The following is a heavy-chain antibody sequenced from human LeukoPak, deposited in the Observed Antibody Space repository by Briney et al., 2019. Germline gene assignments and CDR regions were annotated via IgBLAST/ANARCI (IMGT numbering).Heavy chain of an antibody. V-gene: IGHV1-8*01. CDR1: GYTFTSYD. CDR2: MNPNSGNT. CDR3: ARGPFRGVNRFDY. Sequence: GASVKVSCKASGYTFTSYDISWVRQATGQGLEWMGWMNPNSGNTGNAQKFQGRVTMTRNTSISTAYMELSSLRSEDTAVYYCARGPFRGVNRFDYWGQGTLVTVSS. J-gene: IGHJ4*02. D-gene: IGHD3-10*01.